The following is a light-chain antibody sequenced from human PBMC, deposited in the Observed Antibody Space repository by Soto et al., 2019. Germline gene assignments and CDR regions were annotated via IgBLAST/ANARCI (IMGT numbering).Light chain of an antibody. CDR1: QSVNNNF. V-gene: IGKV3-20*01. J-gene: IGKJ1*01. Sequence: IVLTQSPGTLSLSPGERVTLSCRASQSVNNNFLSWYQQKPGQAPRLLIYGASIRATDIPDRFSGSGSGTDSTLTITRLEPEDFAVYYCQQYRSSPWTFGQGTKVDIK. CDR2: GAS. CDR3: QQYRSSPWT.